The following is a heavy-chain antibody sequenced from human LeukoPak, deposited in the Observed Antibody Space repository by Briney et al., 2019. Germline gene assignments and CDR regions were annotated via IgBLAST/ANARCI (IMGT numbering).Heavy chain of an antibody. CDR3: ARDLSYGDPQMYYFDY. CDR1: GFTFSNYW. J-gene: IGHJ4*02. CDR2: IKQDRSEK. Sequence: GGSLRLSCAASGFTFSNYWMSWVRQAPGKGLEWVANIKQDRSEKYYVDSVKGRFTISRDNAKNSLYLQMNSLRAEDTAMYYCARDLSYGDPQMYYFDYWGQGTLVTVSS. D-gene: IGHD4-17*01. V-gene: IGHV3-7*01.